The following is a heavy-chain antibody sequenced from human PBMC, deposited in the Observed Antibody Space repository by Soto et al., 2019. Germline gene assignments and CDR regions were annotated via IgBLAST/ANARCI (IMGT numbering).Heavy chain of an antibody. J-gene: IGHJ4*02. CDR2: INPSGGST. V-gene: IGHV1-46*01. CDR3: ARSYYYYGSGSYLPN. Sequence: VKVSCKASGYTFTSYYMHWVRQAPGQGLEWMGIINPSGGSTSYAQKFQGRVTMTRDTSTSTVYMELSSLRSEDTAVYYCARSYYYYGSGSYLPNWGQGTLVTVSS. CDR1: GYTFTSYY. D-gene: IGHD3-10*01.